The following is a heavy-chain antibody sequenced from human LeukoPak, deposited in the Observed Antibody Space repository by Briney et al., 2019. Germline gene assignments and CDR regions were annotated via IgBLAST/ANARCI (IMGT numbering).Heavy chain of an antibody. V-gene: IGHV3-74*01. CDR1: GFTFSSYW. D-gene: IGHD6-19*01. Sequence: GGSLRLSYAASGFTFSSYWMHWVRQAPGKGPVWVSRINSDGSTTSYADSVIGRFTISRDNAKNTLYLQMNSLRAEDTAVYYCARVIYSGWEGELSDWGQGTLVTVSS. J-gene: IGHJ4*02. CDR2: INSDGSTT. CDR3: ARVIYSGWEGELSD.